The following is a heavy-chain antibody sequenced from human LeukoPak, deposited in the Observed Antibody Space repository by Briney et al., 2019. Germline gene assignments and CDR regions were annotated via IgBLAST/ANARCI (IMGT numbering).Heavy chain of an antibody. V-gene: IGHV3-30-3*01. Sequence: GRSLRLSCAASGFTFSSYAMHWVRQAPGKGLEWVAVISYDGSNKYYADSVKGRFTISRDNAKNSLYLQMNSLRAEDTALYYCAKDSSSGYYPAPLDYWGQGTLVTVSS. CDR2: ISYDGSNK. CDR3: AKDSSSGYYPAPLDY. J-gene: IGHJ4*02. CDR1: GFTFSSYA. D-gene: IGHD3-22*01.